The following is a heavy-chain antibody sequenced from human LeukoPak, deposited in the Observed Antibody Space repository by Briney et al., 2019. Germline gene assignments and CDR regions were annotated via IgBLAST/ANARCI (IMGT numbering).Heavy chain of an antibody. Sequence: GESLRLSCAASGFTVSSNYMSWVRQAPGKGLEWVSVIYSGGSTYYADSVKGRFTISRDNAKNTLYLQMNSLRDEDTAVFYCARSRYDYIWGIDYWGQGTLVTISS. D-gene: IGHD3-16*01. J-gene: IGHJ4*02. V-gene: IGHV3-66*01. CDR2: IYSGGST. CDR1: GFTVSSNY. CDR3: ARSRYDYIWGIDY.